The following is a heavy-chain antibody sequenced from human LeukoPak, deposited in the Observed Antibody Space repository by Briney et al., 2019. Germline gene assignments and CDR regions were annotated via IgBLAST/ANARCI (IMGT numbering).Heavy chain of an antibody. D-gene: IGHD6-19*01. CDR2: IVVGSSNT. CDR1: GFTFTSSA. V-gene: IGHV1-58*01. Sequence: VKVSCKASGFTFTSSAVQWVRQARGQRLEWIGWIVVGSSNTNYAQKFQESVTITRDMSTSTAYMELSSLRSEDTAVYYCAGQPGIAVAGSFDYWGQGTLVTVSS. J-gene: IGHJ4*02. CDR3: AGQPGIAVAGSFDY.